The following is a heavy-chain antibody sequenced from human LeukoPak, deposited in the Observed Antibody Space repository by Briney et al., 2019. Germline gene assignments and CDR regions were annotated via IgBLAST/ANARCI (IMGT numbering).Heavy chain of an antibody. Sequence: GGSLRLSCAASGSTFSSYAMSWVRQAPGKGLEWVSAISGSGGSTYYADSVKGRFTISRDNSKNTLYLQMNSLRAEDTAVYYCAMMVRGVIIGDYFDYWGQGTLVTVSS. CDR2: ISGSGGST. J-gene: IGHJ4*02. D-gene: IGHD3-10*01. V-gene: IGHV3-23*01. CDR3: AMMVRGVIIGDYFDY. CDR1: GSTFSSYA.